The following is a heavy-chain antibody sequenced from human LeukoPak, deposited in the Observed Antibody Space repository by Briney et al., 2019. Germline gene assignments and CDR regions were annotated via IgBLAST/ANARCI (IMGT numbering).Heavy chain of an antibody. CDR1: RFTFSSYA. Sequence: GGSLRLSCAASRFTFSSYAMSWVRQAPGKGLEWVSAISGSGDSTYYADSVKGRLTISRDNSKNTLYLQMNSLRAEDTAVYYCAKNQYYDFWSGYGGGYFDYWGQGTLVTVSS. V-gene: IGHV3-23*01. J-gene: IGHJ4*02. CDR3: AKNQYYDFWSGYGGGYFDY. D-gene: IGHD3-3*01. CDR2: ISGSGDST.